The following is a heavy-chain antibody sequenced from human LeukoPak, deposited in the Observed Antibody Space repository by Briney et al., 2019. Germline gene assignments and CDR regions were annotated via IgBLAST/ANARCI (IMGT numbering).Heavy chain of an antibody. CDR3: ARDRGAYCGGDCYLGFDY. V-gene: IGHV3-23*01. D-gene: IGHD2-21*02. J-gene: IGHJ4*01. CDR2: LSGSGDDT. Sequence: PGGSLRLSCAASGFTFKHYAMSWVRQAPGKGLEWVSALSGSGDDTFYTDSFKGRFTISRDNSKNTLYLQMTSLTAEDTAVYYCARDRGAYCGGDCYLGFDYWGRGTLVTVSS. CDR1: GFTFKHYA.